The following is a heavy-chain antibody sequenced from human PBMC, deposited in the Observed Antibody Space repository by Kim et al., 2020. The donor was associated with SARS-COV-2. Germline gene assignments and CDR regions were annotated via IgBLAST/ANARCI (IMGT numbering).Heavy chain of an antibody. J-gene: IGHJ4*02. V-gene: IGHV3-48*03. CDR3: AREEYYDSSALFDY. CDR1: GFTFSSYE. Sequence: GGSLRLSCAASGFTFSSYEMNWVRQAPGKGLEWVSYISSSGSTIYYADSVKGRFTISRDNAKNSLYLQMNSLRAEDTAVYYCAREEYYDSSALFDYWGQGTLVTVSS. CDR2: ISSSGSTI. D-gene: IGHD3-22*01.